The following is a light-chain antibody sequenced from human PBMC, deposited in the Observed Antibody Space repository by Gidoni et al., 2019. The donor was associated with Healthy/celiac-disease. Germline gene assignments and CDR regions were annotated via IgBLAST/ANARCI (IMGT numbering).Light chain of an antibody. Sequence: QSALTQPASVSGSPGQAITISCTGTSSDVGGYPYVSWSQQHPGKAPNLMIYEVSHRPSGVSNRFSCSKSGNTASLTISGLQAEDEADYYCSSYTSSSTLVFGTGTKVTVL. CDR2: EVS. V-gene: IGLV2-14*01. CDR1: SSDVGGYPY. CDR3: SSYTSSSTLV. J-gene: IGLJ1*01.